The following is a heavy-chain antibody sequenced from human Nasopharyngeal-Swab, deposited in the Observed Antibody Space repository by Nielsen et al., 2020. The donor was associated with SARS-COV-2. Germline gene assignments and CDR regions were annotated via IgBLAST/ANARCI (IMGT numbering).Heavy chain of an antibody. D-gene: IGHD3-22*01. Sequence: GESLKISCAASGFAFSTYSMNWVRQAPGKGLEWVSSITSSGAYIHYADSMKGRFTISRDNAKKSLYLQLNSLRVEDTAVYYCARGSGSEGRGGMDVWGQGTTVTVSS. CDR2: ITSSGAYI. CDR3: ARGSGSEGRGGMDV. J-gene: IGHJ6*02. CDR1: GFAFSTYS. V-gene: IGHV3-21*01.